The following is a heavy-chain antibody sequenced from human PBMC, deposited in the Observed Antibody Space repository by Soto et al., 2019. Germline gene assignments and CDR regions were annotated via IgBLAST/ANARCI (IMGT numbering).Heavy chain of an antibody. D-gene: IGHD3-22*01. CDR3: ARARGYYDNSLDY. CDR2: ISYDGSNK. V-gene: IGHV3-30-3*01. J-gene: IGHJ4*02. CDR1: GFTFSSYA. Sequence: PGGSLRLSCAASGFTFSSYAMHWVRQAPGKGLEWVAVISYDGSNKYYADSVKGRFTISRDNSKNTLYLQMNSLRAEDTAVYYCARARGYYDNSLDYSGQGTLVTVSS.